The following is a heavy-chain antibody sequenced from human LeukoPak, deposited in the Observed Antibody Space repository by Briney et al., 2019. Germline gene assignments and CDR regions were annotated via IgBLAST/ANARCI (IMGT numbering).Heavy chain of an antibody. J-gene: IGHJ4*02. CDR1: GFDFRSYS. Sequence: PGGSLRLSCAASGFDFRSYSMNWVRQAPGKGLEWVSYISSFSGTIDYADSVKGRFIISRDNAQDSLFLQMNSLRAEDTAVYYCARDKGTSYLSSFDYWGQGTLVTVSS. CDR3: ARDKGTSYLSSFDY. CDR2: ISSFSGTI. D-gene: IGHD6-6*01. V-gene: IGHV3-48*01.